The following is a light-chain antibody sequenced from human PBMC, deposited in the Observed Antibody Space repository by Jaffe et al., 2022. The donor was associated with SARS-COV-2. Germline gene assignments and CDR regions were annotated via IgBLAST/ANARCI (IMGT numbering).Light chain of an antibody. Sequence: DIQMTQSPSSLSASVGDRVTITCRASQTISTYLNWYQQKPGKAPKFLIYAASSLQSGVPSRFSGSGSGTDFTLTINSLQPEDFAIYYCQHSYTTPYTFGQGTKLEI. V-gene: IGKV1-39*01. CDR1: QTISTY. CDR3: QHSYTTPYT. J-gene: IGKJ2*01. CDR2: AAS.